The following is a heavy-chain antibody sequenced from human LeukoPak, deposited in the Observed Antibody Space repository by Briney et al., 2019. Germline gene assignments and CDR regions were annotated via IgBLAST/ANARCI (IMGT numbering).Heavy chain of an antibody. CDR3: ARAPSSSSWFYWYFDL. CDR1: GGSISSGGHY. D-gene: IGHD6-13*01. Sequence: SETLSLTCTVSGGSISSGGHYWSWIRQHPGKGLEWIGYIYYSGSTNYNPSLKSRVTISVDTSKNQFSLKLSSVTAADTAVYYCARAPSSSSWFYWYFDLWGRGTLVTVSS. J-gene: IGHJ2*01. CDR2: IYYSGST. V-gene: IGHV4-61*08.